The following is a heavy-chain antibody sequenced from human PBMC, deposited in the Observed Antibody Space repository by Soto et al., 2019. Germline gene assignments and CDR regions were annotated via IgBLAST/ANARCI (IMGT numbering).Heavy chain of an antibody. V-gene: IGHV1-2*02. CDR3: ARAVYSSGWLDY. D-gene: IGHD6-19*01. J-gene: IGHJ4*02. CDR2: INPNSGGT. Sequence: ASVKVSCKASGYTFTGYYMHWVRQAPGQGLEWMGWINPNSGGTNYAQKFQGRVTMTRDTSISTAYMELSRLRSDDTAVYYCARAVYSSGWLDYWGQGTLVTVSS. CDR1: GYTFTGYY.